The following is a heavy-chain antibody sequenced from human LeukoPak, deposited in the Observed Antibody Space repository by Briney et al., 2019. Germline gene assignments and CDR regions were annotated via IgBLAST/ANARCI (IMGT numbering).Heavy chain of an antibody. CDR1: GGSISSGGYY. CDR2: IYYSGST. V-gene: IGHV4-31*03. D-gene: IGHD3-10*01. CDR3: ARDVSGSGSYLFHWFNP. Sequence: PSQTLSLTCTVSGGSISSGGYYWSWIRQHPGKGLEWIGYIYYSGSTYYNPSLKSRVTTSVDTSKNQFSLKLSSVTAADTAVYYCARDVSGSGSYLFHWFNPWGQGTLVTVSS. J-gene: IGHJ5*02.